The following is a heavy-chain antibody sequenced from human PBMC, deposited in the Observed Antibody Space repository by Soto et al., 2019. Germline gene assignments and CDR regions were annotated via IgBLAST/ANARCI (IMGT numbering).Heavy chain of an antibody. CDR2: IYHSGST. V-gene: IGHV4-4*02. Sequence: PSETLSLTCAVSGGSISSSNWWSWVRQPPGKGLEWIGEIYHSGSTNYNPSLKSRVTISVDKSKNQFSLKLSSVTAADTAVYYCARGPPKTSPTMVRGVRWNFDILVQGTLVT. CDR3: ARGPPKTSPTMVRGVRWNFDI. D-gene: IGHD3-10*01. J-gene: IGHJ3*02. CDR1: GGSISSSNW.